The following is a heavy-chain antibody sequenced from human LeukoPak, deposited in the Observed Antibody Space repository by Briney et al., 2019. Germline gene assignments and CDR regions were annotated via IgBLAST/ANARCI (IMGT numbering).Heavy chain of an antibody. Sequence: ASVTVSCKASGYTFTSYGISWVRQAPGQGLEWMGWISAYNGNTNYAQKLQGRVTMTTDTSTSTAYMELRSLRSDDTAVYYCARVTYYDSSGYAYFDYWGQGTLVTVSS. J-gene: IGHJ4*02. V-gene: IGHV1-18*01. CDR2: ISAYNGNT. CDR3: ARVTYYDSSGYAYFDY. D-gene: IGHD3-22*01. CDR1: GYTFTSYG.